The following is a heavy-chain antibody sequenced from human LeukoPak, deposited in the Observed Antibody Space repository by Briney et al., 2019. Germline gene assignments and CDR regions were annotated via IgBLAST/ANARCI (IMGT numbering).Heavy chain of an antibody. J-gene: IGHJ3*01. CDR2: LNQDGSIQ. D-gene: IGHD2-8*01. V-gene: IGHV3-7*01. CDR1: GFTFSHYW. Sequence: GGSLRLSCAASGFTFSHYWMTWYRQAPEKGLEWVANLNQDGSIQAYGDSVRGRFTVSRDNAKNSVYIQMNSLRVEDTAMYFGARAHNVADVWGQGTKVTVSS. CDR3: ARAHNVADV.